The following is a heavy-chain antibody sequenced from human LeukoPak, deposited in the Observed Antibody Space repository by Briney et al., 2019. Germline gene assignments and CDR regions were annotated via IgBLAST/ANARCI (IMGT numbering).Heavy chain of an antibody. CDR2: IYHSGRT. J-gene: IGHJ4*01. CDR3: ASAPEYYFDY. D-gene: IGHD1-14*01. V-gene: IGHV4-4*02. Sequence: SGTPSLTCAVSGGSICSSNWWSWFGQPQGKGLDWIGEIYHSGRTNYNPSLKSGVTISVDKSKNNYSLNLSTVTAPDTAVYYCASAPEYYFDYWGQGTLVTVSS. CDR1: GGSICSSNW.